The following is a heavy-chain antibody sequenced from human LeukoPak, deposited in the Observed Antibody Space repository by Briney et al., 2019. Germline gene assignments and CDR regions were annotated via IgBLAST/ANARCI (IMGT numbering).Heavy chain of an antibody. CDR2: ISYDGSNK. J-gene: IGHJ4*02. CDR1: GFTFSSYA. D-gene: IGHD3-22*01. CDR3: ARDNNYHDSSGYAYFDY. Sequence: PGGSLRLSCAASGFTFSSYAMHWVRQAPGKGLEWVAVISYDGSNKYYADSVKGRFTISRDNSKNTLYLQMNSLRAEDTAVYYCARDNNYHDSSGYAYFDYWGQGTLVTVSS. V-gene: IGHV3-30-3*01.